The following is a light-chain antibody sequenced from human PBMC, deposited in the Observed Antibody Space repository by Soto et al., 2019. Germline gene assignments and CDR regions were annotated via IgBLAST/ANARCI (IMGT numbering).Light chain of an antibody. J-gene: IGKJ4*01. V-gene: IGKV3-11*01. Sequence: EIVLTQSPATLSLSPGERATLSCRASQSVSNALAWYQQKPGQPPRLLIYDASNRATGIPTRFSGSGSGTDFTLTISSLEPEDFAVYYCQQRNNWPRLAFGGGTRVEIK. CDR3: QQRNNWPRLA. CDR2: DAS. CDR1: QSVSNA.